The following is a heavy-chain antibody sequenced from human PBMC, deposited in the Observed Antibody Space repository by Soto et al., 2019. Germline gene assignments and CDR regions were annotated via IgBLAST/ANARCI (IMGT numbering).Heavy chain of an antibody. Sequence: PETLSLTCAVSGGSISSSNWWSWVRQPPGKGLEWIGEIYHSGSANYNPSLKSRVTISVDKSKNQFSLKLSSVTAADTAVYYCASSIAAAGTRYYYGMDVWGQGTTVTVSS. V-gene: IGHV4-4*03. CDR1: GGSISSSNW. D-gene: IGHD6-13*01. CDR2: IYHSGSA. CDR3: ASSIAAAGTRYYYGMDV. J-gene: IGHJ6*02.